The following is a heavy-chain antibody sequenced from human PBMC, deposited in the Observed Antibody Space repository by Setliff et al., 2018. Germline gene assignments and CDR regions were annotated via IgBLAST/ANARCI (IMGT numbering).Heavy chain of an antibody. D-gene: IGHD4-4*01. V-gene: IGHV3-11*04. CDR3: ARDVDYSRPEYYYGMDV. CDR1: GFTFSDYY. J-gene: IGHJ6*02. Sequence: RLSCAASGFTFSDYYMSWIRQAPGKGLEWVSYISSSGSTIYYADSVKGRFTISRDNAKNSLYLQMNSLRAEDTAVYYCARDVDYSRPEYYYGMDVWGQGTTVTVSS. CDR2: ISSSGSTI.